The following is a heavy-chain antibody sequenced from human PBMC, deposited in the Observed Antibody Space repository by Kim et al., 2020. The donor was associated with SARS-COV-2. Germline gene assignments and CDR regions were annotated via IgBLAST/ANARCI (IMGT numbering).Heavy chain of an antibody. V-gene: IGHV3-21*01. CDR1: GFTFSSYS. J-gene: IGHJ6*02. Sequence: GGSLRLSCAASGFTFSSYSMNWVRQAPGKGLEWVSYISSSSSYIYYADSVKGRFTISRDNAKNLLYLQMNSLRAEDTAVYYCASGGYYGSGSYIPLYYYYGSAVWGQGTTVTVS. CDR3: ASGGYYGSGSYIPLYYYYGSAV. CDR2: ISSSSSYI. D-gene: IGHD3-10*01.